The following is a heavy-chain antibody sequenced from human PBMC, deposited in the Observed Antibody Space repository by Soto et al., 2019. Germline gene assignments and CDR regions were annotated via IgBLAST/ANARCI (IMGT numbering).Heavy chain of an antibody. CDR2: IVPVFNSP. CDR1: GGTITTHG. J-gene: IGHJ5*02. Sequence: QVQLVQSGNEVKQPGSSVKISCKASGGTITTHGIIWVRQAPGQGLEWMGGIVPVFNSPKYAHKFQGRLTITTDSSTNSAYMELSSLTFEDTATYYCARDPPRADFVLNWFGARGQVTLVTLSS. D-gene: IGHD3-16*01. CDR3: ARDPPRADFVLNWFGA. V-gene: IGHV1-69*06.